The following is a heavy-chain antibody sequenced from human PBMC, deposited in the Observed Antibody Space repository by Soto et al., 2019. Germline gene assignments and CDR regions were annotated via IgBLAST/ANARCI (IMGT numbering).Heavy chain of an antibody. CDR2: IIPIFGTA. Sequence: SVKVSCKASGGTFSSYAISWVRQAPGQGLEWMGGIIPIFGTANYAQKFQGRVTITADESTSTAYMELSSLRSEETAVYYCARDYYDSSGYPPDYYYGMDVWGQGTTVT. J-gene: IGHJ6*02. CDR1: GGTFSSYA. CDR3: ARDYYDSSGYPPDYYYGMDV. D-gene: IGHD3-22*01. V-gene: IGHV1-69*13.